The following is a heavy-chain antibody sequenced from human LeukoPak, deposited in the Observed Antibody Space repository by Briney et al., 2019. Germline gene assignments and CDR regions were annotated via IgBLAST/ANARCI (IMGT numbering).Heavy chain of an antibody. V-gene: IGHV4-59*01. CDR2: IYYSGST. Sequence: SETLSLTCTVSGGSISSYYRSWIRQPPGKGLEWIGYIYYSGSTNYNPSLKSRVTISVDTSKNQFSLKLSSVTAADTAVYYCARAPRRYCSSTSCYRQAYYYYYGMDVWGQGTTVAVSS. D-gene: IGHD2-2*01. CDR3: ARAPRRYCSSTSCYRQAYYYYYGMDV. J-gene: IGHJ6*02. CDR1: GGSISSYY.